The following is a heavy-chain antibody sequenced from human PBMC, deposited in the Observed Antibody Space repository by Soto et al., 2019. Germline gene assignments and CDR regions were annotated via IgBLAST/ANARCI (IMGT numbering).Heavy chain of an antibody. CDR1: GFTFSSYS. V-gene: IGHV3-48*02. CDR2: ISSSSSTI. Sequence: GGSLRLSCAASGFTFSSYSMNWVRQAPGKGLEWVSYISSSSSTIYYADSVKGRFTISRDNAKNSLDLQMNSLRDEDTAVYYCARDQYYGSGAELLYYYYYGMDVWGQGTTVTVSS. D-gene: IGHD3-10*01. J-gene: IGHJ6*02. CDR3: ARDQYYGSGAELLYYYYYGMDV.